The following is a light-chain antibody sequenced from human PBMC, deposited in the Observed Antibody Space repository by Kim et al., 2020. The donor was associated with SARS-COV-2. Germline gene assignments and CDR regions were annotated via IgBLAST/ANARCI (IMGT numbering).Light chain of an antibody. CDR1: QDISKN. CDR2: GAY. J-gene: IGKJ4*01. Sequence: ASVGDRVTITCRASQDISKNLNWYQQKPGRAPKVLIYGAYNLETGVPSRFSGSGSGTHFTLTISSLQAEDIATYYCQQYENLPLTFGGGTKVDIK. CDR3: QQYENLPLT. V-gene: IGKV1-33*01.